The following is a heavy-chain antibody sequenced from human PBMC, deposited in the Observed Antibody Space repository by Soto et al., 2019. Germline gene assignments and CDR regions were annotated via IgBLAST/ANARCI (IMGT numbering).Heavy chain of an antibody. D-gene: IGHD2-15*01. CDR3: AKGSGGNCYSHFDY. CDR1: GFTFSSYA. CDR2: ICGRGGAT. V-gene: IGHV3-23*01. Sequence: EVQLLESGGGLVQPGGSLRLSCAASGFTFSSYAMSWVRQAPGKGLEWVSAICGRGGATYYTDSVKGRFTISRDNSKNTLHLQMNNLRAEDTAIYYCAKGSGGNCYSHFDYCGQGTLVTVSS. J-gene: IGHJ4*02.